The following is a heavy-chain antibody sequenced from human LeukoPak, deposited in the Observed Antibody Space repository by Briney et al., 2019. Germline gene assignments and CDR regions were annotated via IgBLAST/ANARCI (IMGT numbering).Heavy chain of an antibody. J-gene: IGHJ5*02. CDR3: ARDYYGSKSSSFDP. CDR1: GYTFTSYG. CDR2: MNPNSGNT. V-gene: IGHV1-8*02. D-gene: IGHD3-10*01. Sequence: ASVKVSCKASGYTFTSYGISWVRQAPGQGLEWLGWMNPNSGNTGYAQNFQGRVTMTRDTSIDTAYMELTSLRYEDTAVYYCARDYYGSKSSSFDPWGQGTLVTVSS.